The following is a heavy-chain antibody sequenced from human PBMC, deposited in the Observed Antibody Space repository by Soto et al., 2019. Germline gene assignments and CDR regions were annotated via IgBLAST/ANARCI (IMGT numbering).Heavy chain of an antibody. J-gene: IGHJ5*02. CDR1: GFSISNNNW. Sequence: SETLSLTCAVSGFSISNNNWWTWVRQPPGKGLEWVGDIYHTGITNYSPSLKSRVTISVDKSKNQFSLKMTSVTAADTAVYYCARDMHAGFTHYFDPWGQGTLVTVSS. CDR3: ARDMHAGFTHYFDP. D-gene: IGHD1-26*01. CDR2: IYHTGIT. V-gene: IGHV4-4*02.